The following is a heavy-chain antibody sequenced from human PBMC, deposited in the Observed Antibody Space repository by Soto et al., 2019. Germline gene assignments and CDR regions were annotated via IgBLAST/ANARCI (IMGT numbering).Heavy chain of an antibody. J-gene: IGHJ4*02. CDR2: VSAYNGNK. CDR1: GYTFTSYG. Sequence: GASVKVSCKASGYTFTSYGISWVRQAPGQGLEWMGWVSAYNGNKNYAQKLQGRVTMTTDTSTSTAYMELRSLRSDDTAVYYCASSCSGGSCYYFDYWGQGTLVTVSS. CDR3: ASSCSGGSCYYFDY. D-gene: IGHD2-15*01. V-gene: IGHV1-18*01.